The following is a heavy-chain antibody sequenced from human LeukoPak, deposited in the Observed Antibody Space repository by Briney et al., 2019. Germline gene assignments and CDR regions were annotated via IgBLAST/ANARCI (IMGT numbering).Heavy chain of an antibody. D-gene: IGHD6-19*01. CDR2: ISAYNGNT. J-gene: IGHJ4*02. V-gene: IGHV1-18*01. Sequence: ASVKVSCKASGYTFTSYGISWVRQAPGQGLAWMGWISAYNGNTNYAQKLQGRVTMTTDTSTSTAYMELRSLRSDDTAVYYCARDRLVGGIAVAGIDYWGQGTLVTVSS. CDR1: GYTFTSYG. CDR3: ARDRLVGGIAVAGIDY.